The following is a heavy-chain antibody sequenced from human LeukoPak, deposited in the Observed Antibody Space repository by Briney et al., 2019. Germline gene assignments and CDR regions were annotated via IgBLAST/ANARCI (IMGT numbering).Heavy chain of an antibody. D-gene: IGHD3-10*01. J-gene: IGHJ4*02. V-gene: IGHV5-51*01. CDR3: ARQWGRGSGSYLGY. Sequence: GESLKISCKGSGYSFPSYWIAWVRQMPGKGLEWRGVIYPGDSDTTSSPSFQGQVTISADKSISNAYLQGSRLRASDTAMYNCARQWGRGSGSYLGYWGQGTLVTVSS. CDR2: IYPGDSDT. CDR1: GYSFPSYW.